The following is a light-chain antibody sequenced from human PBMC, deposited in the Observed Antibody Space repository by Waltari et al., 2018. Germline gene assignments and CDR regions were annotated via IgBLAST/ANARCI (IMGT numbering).Light chain of an antibody. CDR1: SSNIRTPS. Sequence: QTVLTQSPSASGTPGQRVTFSCSGSSSNIRTPSVKWFQHVPGTTPNLLIYSDYKRPSGVPDRFSASKSGTSASLAISGLQSEDEADYYCAVWDDSLKSWVFGGGTKLTVL. V-gene: IGLV1-44*01. CDR2: SDY. CDR3: AVWDDSLKSWV. J-gene: IGLJ3*02.